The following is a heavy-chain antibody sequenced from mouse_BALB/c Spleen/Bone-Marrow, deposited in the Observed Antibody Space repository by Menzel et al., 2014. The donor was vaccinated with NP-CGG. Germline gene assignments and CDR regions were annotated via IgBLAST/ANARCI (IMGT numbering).Heavy chain of an antibody. CDR3: ARCYYGNYFDY. J-gene: IGHJ2*01. CDR1: DYTFTSYW. D-gene: IGHD2-1*01. V-gene: IGHV1S81*02. Sequence: QVQLQQSGAELVKPGASVKLSCKASDYTFTSYWMHWVKQRPGQGLEWIGEINPSNGRTNYNEKFKSKATLTVDKSSGTAYMQLSSLTSEDSAVYYCARCYYGNYFDYWGQGTTLTVSS. CDR2: INPSNGRT.